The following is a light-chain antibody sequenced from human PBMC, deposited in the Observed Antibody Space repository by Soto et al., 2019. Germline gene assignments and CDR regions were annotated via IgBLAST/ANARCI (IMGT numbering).Light chain of an antibody. CDR1: SSDVGSHNF. Sequence: QSALTQPPSASGSPGQSVTIPCTGTSSDVGSHNFVSWYQQRPGKAPKLMIFEVTKRPSGVSSRFSASKSGNTASLTISGVQAEDEADYYCCSYAGTTSWVFGGGTKLTVL. CDR2: EVT. V-gene: IGLV2-23*02. CDR3: CSYAGTTSWV. J-gene: IGLJ3*02.